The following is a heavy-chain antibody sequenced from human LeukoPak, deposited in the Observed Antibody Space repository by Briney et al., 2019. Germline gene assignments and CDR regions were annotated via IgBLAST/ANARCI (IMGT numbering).Heavy chain of an antibody. V-gene: IGHV4-34*01. CDR3: ARKGRITMAGGVIITKYYFDY. CDR1: VGSFSGYY. CDR2: INHSGST. J-gene: IGHJ4*02. Sequence: SGTLSLTRAVYVGSFSGYYWSWIRQPPGKGVEWIGEINHSGSTNYNTSLKSRVTISEYTCKNQFSLKLSSVTAADTAVYYCARKGRITMAGGVIITKYYFDYWGQGNLVTVFS. D-gene: IGHD3-10*01.